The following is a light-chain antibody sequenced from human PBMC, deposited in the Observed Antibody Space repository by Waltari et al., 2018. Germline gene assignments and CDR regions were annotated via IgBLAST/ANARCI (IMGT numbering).Light chain of an antibody. V-gene: IGKV1-12*02. J-gene: IGKJ4*01. Sequence: DIQMTQSPSSVSAPVGDRVTITCRASQDMGTWLAWYQQKPGRAPNLLIYDASSLHSGVPSRFSGSGSGILFTLTISSLQAEDSATYFCQQANDFPSLSFGGGTKVEIQ. CDR2: DAS. CDR1: QDMGTW. CDR3: QQANDFPSLS.